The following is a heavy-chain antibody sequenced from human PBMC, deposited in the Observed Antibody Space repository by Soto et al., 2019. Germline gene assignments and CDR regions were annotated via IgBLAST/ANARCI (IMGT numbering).Heavy chain of an antibody. CDR1: GDSISSGIYY. CDR2: IYNSGST. V-gene: IGHV4-31*03. D-gene: IGHD4-17*01. Sequence: QVQLQESGPGLVKPSQTLSLTCTVSGDSISSGIYYWSWIRQHPGKGLEWIGYIYNSGSTYYNPSLKSRVTISEDTSKNQFSLKLNSVTAADTAVYYCARGWFYGDYEPTFDYWGQGTLVTVSS. CDR3: ARGWFYGDYEPTFDY. J-gene: IGHJ4*02.